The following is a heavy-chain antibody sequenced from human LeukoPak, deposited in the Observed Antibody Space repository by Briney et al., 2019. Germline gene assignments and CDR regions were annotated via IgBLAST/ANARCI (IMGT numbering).Heavy chain of an antibody. J-gene: IGHJ4*02. CDR2: ISHSGSDT. CDR1: GFTFSDYY. CDR3: ARGKWELLSSFFDY. D-gene: IGHD1-26*01. V-gene: IGHV3-11*06. Sequence: GGSLRLSCAASGFTFSDYYMSWIRQAPGKGLEWVSYISHSGSDTYYADSVKGRFTISRDNSKNTLYLQMNSLRAEDTAVYYCARGKWELLSSFFDYWGQGTLVTVSS.